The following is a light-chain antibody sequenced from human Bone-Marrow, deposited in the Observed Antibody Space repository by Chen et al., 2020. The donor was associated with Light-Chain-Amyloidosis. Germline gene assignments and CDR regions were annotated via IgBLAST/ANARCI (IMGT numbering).Light chain of an antibody. CDR1: DLPTKY. CDR3: QSADSSGTYEVI. J-gene: IGLJ2*01. Sequence: SYELTQPPSVSVSPGQTARITCSGDDLPTKYAYWYQKKPGQAPVLVIHRDTERPSGISERFSGSSSGTTATLTISGVPAEDEADYHCQSADSSGTYEVIFGGGTKLTVL. CDR2: RDT. V-gene: IGLV3-25*03.